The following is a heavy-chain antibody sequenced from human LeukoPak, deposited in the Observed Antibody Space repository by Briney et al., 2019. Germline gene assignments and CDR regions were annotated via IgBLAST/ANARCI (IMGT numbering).Heavy chain of an antibody. V-gene: IGHV1-2*06. D-gene: IGHD7-27*01. CDR2: INPNSGGT. CDR3: APGPGWFDP. Sequence: ASVKVSCKASGYTFTGYYMHWVRQAPGQGLEWMGRINPNSGGTYYAQKFQGRVTMTRDTSISTAYMELSGLTSDDTAVYYCAPGPGWFDPWGQGTLVTVSS. CDR1: GYTFTGYY. J-gene: IGHJ5*02.